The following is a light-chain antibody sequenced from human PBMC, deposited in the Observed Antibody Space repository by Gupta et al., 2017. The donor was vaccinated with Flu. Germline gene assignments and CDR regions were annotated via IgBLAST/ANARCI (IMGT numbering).Light chain of an antibody. Sequence: VTLGPPACTCCRASQVLGYSDGNKYLNWFQQSPGYTPMRLIYQASYPDSGVPDRFSGSGSAADFRLIISMVEAEDVVIYCIRQGEHCPWAFGQGTTVEIK. CDR1: QVLGYSDGNKY. J-gene: IGKJ1*01. CDR2: QAS. CDR3: RQGEHCPWA. V-gene: IGKV2-30*01.